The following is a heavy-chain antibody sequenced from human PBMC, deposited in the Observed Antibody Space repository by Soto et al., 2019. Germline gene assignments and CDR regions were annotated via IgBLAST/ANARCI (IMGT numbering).Heavy chain of an antibody. J-gene: IGHJ3*02. CDR1: GGTFINDI. V-gene: IGHV1-69*02. D-gene: IGHD2-21*02. CDR2: IIPILGIA. CDR3: ASPGPYCGGDCYNRPDDAFDI. Sequence: SVNVSCQPSGGTFINDIITWVRQAPRQGLEWMGRIIPILGIANYAQKFQGRVTITADKSTSTAYMELSSLRSEDTAVYYCASPGPYCGGDCYNRPDDAFDIWGQGTMVTVSS.